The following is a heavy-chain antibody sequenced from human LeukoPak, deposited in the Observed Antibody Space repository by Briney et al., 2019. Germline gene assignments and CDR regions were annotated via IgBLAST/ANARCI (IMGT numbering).Heavy chain of an antibody. Sequence: GESLKISCKGSGYSFTSYWIGWVRQMPGKGLEWMGIIYPGDSDTRYSPSFQGQVTFSADKSISTAYLQWSSLKASDTAMYYCARRDDFWSGTTHFDYWGQGTLVTVSS. D-gene: IGHD3-3*01. CDR2: IYPGDSDT. J-gene: IGHJ4*02. CDR1: GYSFTSYW. V-gene: IGHV5-51*01. CDR3: ARRDDFWSGTTHFDY.